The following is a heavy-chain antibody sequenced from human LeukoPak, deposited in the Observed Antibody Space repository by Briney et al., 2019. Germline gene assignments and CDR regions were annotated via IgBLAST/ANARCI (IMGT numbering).Heavy chain of an antibody. CDR1: GYSFSSYW. Sequence: GESLKISCKGLGYSFSSYWNAWVRQRPGKGLEWMGIIYPGGSETRYDPSFQGQVTISADSSTSPAYLQWSSLRASDTAMYYCARASRDGYNQNFDHWGQGTLVTVSS. CDR3: ARASRDGYNQNFDH. CDR2: IYPGGSET. J-gene: IGHJ4*02. V-gene: IGHV5-51*01. D-gene: IGHD5-24*01.